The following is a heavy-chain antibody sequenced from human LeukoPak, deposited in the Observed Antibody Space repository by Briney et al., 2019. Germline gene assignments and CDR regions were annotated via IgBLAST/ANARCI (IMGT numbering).Heavy chain of an antibody. D-gene: IGHD6-19*01. J-gene: IGHJ4*02. CDR3: ARGYTAVAGYYFDY. CDR1: GGSFSGYY. CDR2: INHSGST. Sequence: SETLSLTCAVYGGSFSGYYWTWIRQPPGKGLEWIGEINHSGSTNYNPSLKSRVTISVDTSKNQFSLKLSSVTAADTAVYYCARGYTAVAGYYFDYWGQGTLVTVPS. V-gene: IGHV4-34*01.